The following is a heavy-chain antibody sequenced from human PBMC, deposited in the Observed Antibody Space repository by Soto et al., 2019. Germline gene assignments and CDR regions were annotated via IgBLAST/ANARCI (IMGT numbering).Heavy chain of an antibody. CDR2: ISYDGSDK. CDR3: ARRAWDSYYSIDV. V-gene: IGHV3-30*09. J-gene: IGHJ6*02. D-gene: IGHD3-22*01. Sequence: VQLVESGGGEVQPGRSLRLSCAASGFKYTDFALHWVRQAPGKGLEWVAIISYDGSDKYYADSVKGRFVISRDNPKNTPYLEMNSLRPEDTAVYFCARRAWDSYYSIDVWGQGTTVTVFS. CDR1: GFKYTDFA.